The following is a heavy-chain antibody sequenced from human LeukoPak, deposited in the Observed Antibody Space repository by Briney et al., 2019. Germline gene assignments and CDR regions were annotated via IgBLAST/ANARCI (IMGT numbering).Heavy chain of an antibody. CDR1: GYSISSGYY. D-gene: IGHD3-22*01. V-gene: IGHV4-38-2*01. CDR2: IYHSGST. J-gene: IGHJ4*02. Sequence: SETLSLTCAVSGYSISSGYYWGWIRQPPGKGLEWIGSIYHSGSTYYNPSLKSRVTISVDTSKNQFSLKLSSVTAADTAVYYCARALDYYDSSGLVYWGQGTLVTVSS. CDR3: ARALDYYDSSGLVY.